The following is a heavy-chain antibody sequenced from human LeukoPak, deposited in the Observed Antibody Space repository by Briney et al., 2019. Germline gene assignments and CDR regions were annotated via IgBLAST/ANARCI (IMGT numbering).Heavy chain of an antibody. CDR1: GFTVSSNY. Sequence: PGGSLRLSCAASGFTVSSNYMSWVRQAPGKGLEWVSVIYSGGGTYYADSVKGRFTISRDNSKNTLYLQMNSLRAEDTAVYYCAKDSLRFLEWLSSGPYGMDVWGQGTTVTVSS. D-gene: IGHD3-3*01. CDR3: AKDSLRFLEWLSSGPYGMDV. V-gene: IGHV3-53*01. J-gene: IGHJ6*02. CDR2: IYSGGGT.